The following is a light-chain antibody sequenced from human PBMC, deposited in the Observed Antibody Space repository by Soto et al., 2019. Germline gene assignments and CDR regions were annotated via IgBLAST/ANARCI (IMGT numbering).Light chain of an antibody. CDR1: QSVSNY. J-gene: IGKJ5*01. CDR2: GAS. Sequence: EIVLTQSPATLSLSPGEGATLSCRASQSVSNYLAWYQQKPGQPPRLLIYGASSRANGIPARFSGSGSGTDFTLTISSLEPEDFAVYYCQQRSNWPSITFGQGTRLEIK. V-gene: IGKV3-11*01. CDR3: QQRSNWPSIT.